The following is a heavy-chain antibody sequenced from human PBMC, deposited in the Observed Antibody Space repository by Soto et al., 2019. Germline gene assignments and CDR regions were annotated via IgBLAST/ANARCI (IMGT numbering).Heavy chain of an antibody. D-gene: IGHD4-17*01. Sequence: QVQLVESGGGLVKPGGSLRLSCAASGFTFSDYYMSWIRQAPGKGLEWVSYISSSSSYTNYADSVKGRFTISRDNAKNSLYLQMNSLRAEDTAVYYCARDDYGGGPGATALYYYGMDVWGQGTTVTVSS. CDR3: ARDDYGGGPGATALYYYGMDV. CDR1: GFTFSDYY. V-gene: IGHV3-11*06. CDR2: ISSSSSYT. J-gene: IGHJ6*02.